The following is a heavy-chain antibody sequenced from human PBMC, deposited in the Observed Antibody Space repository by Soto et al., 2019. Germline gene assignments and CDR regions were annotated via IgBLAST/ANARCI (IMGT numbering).Heavy chain of an antibody. CDR2: IIPLLGST. CDR1: GGPFSSQA. CDR3: AMSDGPYFYYVFDV. V-gene: IGHV1-69*01. J-gene: IGHJ6*02. Sequence: QVQVEQSGAEVKKPGSSLIVSCKTSGGPFSSQAFNWVRQARGHGLEWMGGIIPLLGSTTYAQKFQDRVTFTADESTSTVYMELRSLSSEDTATYFCAMSDGPYFYYVFDVWGRGTTVTVSS. D-gene: IGHD3-16*01.